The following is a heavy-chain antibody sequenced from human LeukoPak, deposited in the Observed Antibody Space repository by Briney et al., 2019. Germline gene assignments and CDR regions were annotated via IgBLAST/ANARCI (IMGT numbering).Heavy chain of an antibody. CDR2: IYYSGST. J-gene: IGHJ4*02. D-gene: IGHD1-26*01. Sequence: SETLSLTRTVSGDSISGYYWSWIRQPPGKGLEWIGYIYYSGSTNYNPSLKSRVTISVDTSKNQFSLKLSSVTAADTAVYYCAREIYSGSLYFDYWGQGTLVTVSS. V-gene: IGHV4-59*01. CDR3: AREIYSGSLYFDY. CDR1: GDSISGYY.